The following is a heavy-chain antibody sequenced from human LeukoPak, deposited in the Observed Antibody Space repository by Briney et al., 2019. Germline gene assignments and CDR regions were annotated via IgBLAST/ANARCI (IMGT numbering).Heavy chain of an antibody. CDR1: GGSISSYY. CDR2: IYTSGST. CDR3: AGRLLWFGDQSPYFDY. J-gene: IGHJ4*02. D-gene: IGHD3-10*01. V-gene: IGHV4-4*07. Sequence: PSETLSLTCTVSGGSISSYYWSWIRQPAGKGLEWIGRIYTSGSTNYNPSLKSRVTMSVDTSKNQFSLKLSSVTAADTAVYYCAGRLLWFGDQSPYFDYWGQGTLVTVSS.